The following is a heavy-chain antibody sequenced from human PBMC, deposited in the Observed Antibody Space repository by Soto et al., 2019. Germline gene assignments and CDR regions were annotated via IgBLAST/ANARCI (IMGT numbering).Heavy chain of an antibody. V-gene: IGHV3-23*01. CDR1: GFTFSSYA. J-gene: IGHJ6*02. CDR3: AKNGGSDLDYYYYGMDV. CDR2: ISGSGGST. D-gene: IGHD1-26*01. Sequence: GGSLRLSCAASGFTFSSYAMSWVRQAPGKGLEWVSAISGSGGSTYYADSVKGPFTISRDNSKNTLYLQMNSLRAEDTAVYYCAKNGGSDLDYYYYGMDVWGQGTTVTVSS.